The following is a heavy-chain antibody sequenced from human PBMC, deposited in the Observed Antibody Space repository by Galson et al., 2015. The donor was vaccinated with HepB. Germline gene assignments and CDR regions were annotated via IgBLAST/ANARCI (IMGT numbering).Heavy chain of an antibody. CDR3: ARGRPRVMVAATRWFDP. CDR1: GGSFSGYY. J-gene: IGHJ5*02. D-gene: IGHD2-15*01. Sequence: SETLSLTCAVCGGSFSGYYWSWIRQPPGKGLEWIGEINHSGSTNYNPSLKSRVTISVDTSKNQFSLKLSSVTAADTAVYYCARGRPRVMVAATRWFDPWGQGTLVTVSS. V-gene: IGHV4-34*01. CDR2: INHSGST.